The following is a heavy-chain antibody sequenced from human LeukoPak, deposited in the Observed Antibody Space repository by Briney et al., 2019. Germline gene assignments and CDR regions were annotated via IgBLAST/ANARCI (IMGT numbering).Heavy chain of an antibody. D-gene: IGHD1-14*01. J-gene: IGHJ4*02. CDR3: VLTGSSDYYFDY. CDR1: GGSISSSSYY. Sequence: PSETLSPTCTVSGGSISSSSYYWGWIRQPPGKGLEWIGNIYYSGSTYYNSSLKSRVTISVDTSKNQLSLKLSSVTAADTAVYYCVLTGSSDYYFDYWGQGILVTVSS. CDR2: IYYSGST. V-gene: IGHV4-39*01.